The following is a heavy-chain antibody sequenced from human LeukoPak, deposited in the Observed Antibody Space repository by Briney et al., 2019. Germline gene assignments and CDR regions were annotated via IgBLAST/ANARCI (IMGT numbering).Heavy chain of an antibody. CDR2: IYYSGST. CDR3: ARGATAQAWGVYYDSSGLPHFDY. Sequence: PSETLSLTCTVSGGSISSYYWSWIRQPPGKGLEWIGYIYYSGSTNYNPSLKSRVTISVDTSKNQFSLKLSSVTAADTAVYYCARGATAQAWGVYYDSSGLPHFDYWGQGTLVTASS. CDR1: GGSISSYY. J-gene: IGHJ4*02. D-gene: IGHD3-22*01. V-gene: IGHV4-59*01.